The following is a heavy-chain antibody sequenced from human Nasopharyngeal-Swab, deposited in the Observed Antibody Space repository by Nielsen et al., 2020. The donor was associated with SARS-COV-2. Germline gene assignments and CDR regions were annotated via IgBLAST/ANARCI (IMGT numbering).Heavy chain of an antibody. CDR3: AADSTQRLVLKRTSFDP. CDR2: INHSGST. D-gene: IGHD6-19*01. J-gene: IGHJ5*02. Sequence: WIRQPPGKGLEWIGEINHSGSTNYNPSLKSRVTISVDTSKNQFSLKLSSVTAADTAVYYCAADSTQRLVLKRTSFDPWGQGTLVTVPQ. V-gene: IGHV4-34*01.